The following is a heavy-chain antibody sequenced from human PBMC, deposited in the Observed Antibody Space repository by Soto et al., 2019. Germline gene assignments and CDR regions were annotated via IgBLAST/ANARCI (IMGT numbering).Heavy chain of an antibody. Sequence: QVQLEESGGVAVQPGTSLRLSCAASGFTVNTFGMHWVRQAPGKGLEWVAVIWYDGSNTYYAESVKGRFNISRDKSKNTLYLQMSSLRAEDTAVYYCARDEAPSERGFSGFDHWGQGTLVTVSS. D-gene: IGHD5-12*01. J-gene: IGHJ5*02. V-gene: IGHV3-33*01. CDR3: ARDEAPSERGFSGFDH. CDR1: GFTVNTFG. CDR2: IWYDGSNT.